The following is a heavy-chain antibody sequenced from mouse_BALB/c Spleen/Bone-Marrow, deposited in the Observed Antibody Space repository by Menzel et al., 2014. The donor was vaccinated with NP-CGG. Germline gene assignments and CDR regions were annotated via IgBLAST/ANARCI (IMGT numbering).Heavy chain of an antibody. V-gene: IGHV1-4*02. J-gene: IGHJ2*01. D-gene: IGHD1-1*01. CDR2: INPTGGCT. Sequence: QVQLKQSAAELARPGASVKMSCKASGYTFTSNTIQWVKQRPGQGLEWIGYINPTGGCTDYNQKFKDKTTLTADKSSSTAYMQLSSLTSEDSAVYYCAREATYYAYFDYWGQGTILTVSS. CDR1: GYTFTSNT. CDR3: AREATYYAYFDY.